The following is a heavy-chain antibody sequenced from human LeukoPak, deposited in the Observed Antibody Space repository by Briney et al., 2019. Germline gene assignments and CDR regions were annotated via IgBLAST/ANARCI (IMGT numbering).Heavy chain of an antibody. CDR3: AKSPRKYYYDSSGYLDY. CDR2: INPNSGGT. D-gene: IGHD3-22*01. CDR1: GYTFTGYY. Sequence: ASVKVSCKASGYTFTGYYMHWVRQAPGQGLEWMGWINPNSGGTNYAQKFQGRVTMARDTSISTAYMELSRLRSDDTAVYYCAKSPRKYYYDSSGYLDYWGQGTLVTVSS. J-gene: IGHJ4*02. V-gene: IGHV1-2*02.